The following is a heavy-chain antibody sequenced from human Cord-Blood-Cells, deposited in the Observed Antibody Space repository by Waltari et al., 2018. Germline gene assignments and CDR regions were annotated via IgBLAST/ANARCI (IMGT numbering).Heavy chain of an antibody. CDR2: INHSGST. Sequence: QVQLQQWGAGLLKPSETLSLTCAVYGGSFSGYYWRRIRQPPGKGLEWIGEINHSGSTNYNPSLESRVTISVDTSKNQFSLKLSSVTAADTAVYYCARAPLTGYYFDYWGQGTLVTVSS. CDR3: ARAPLTGYYFDY. J-gene: IGHJ4*02. V-gene: IGHV4-34*01. D-gene: IGHD7-27*01. CDR1: GGSFSGYY.